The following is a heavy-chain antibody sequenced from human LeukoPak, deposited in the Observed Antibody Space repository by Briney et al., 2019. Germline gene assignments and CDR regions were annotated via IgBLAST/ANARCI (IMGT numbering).Heavy chain of an antibody. Sequence: GGSLRLSCAASGFTVSSNYMSWVRQAPGKGLEWVSVIYSGGSTYYADSVKGRFTISRDNSKNTLFLQMNSLRGEDTAMYYCARVQGGGYRTADYWGQGTLVTVSS. V-gene: IGHV3-53*05. CDR2: IYSGGST. CDR3: ARVQGGGYRTADY. D-gene: IGHD6-19*01. J-gene: IGHJ4*02. CDR1: GFTVSSNY.